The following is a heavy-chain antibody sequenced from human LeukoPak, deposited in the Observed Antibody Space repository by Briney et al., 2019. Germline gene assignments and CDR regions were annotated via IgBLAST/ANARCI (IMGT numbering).Heavy chain of an antibody. CDR2: IYSGGST. J-gene: IGHJ4*02. CDR3: AKDNLRYFDWSVPDY. Sequence: GGSLRLSCAASGFTFSSYEMNWVRQAPGKGLEWVSVIYSGGSTYYADSVKGRFTISRDNSKNTLYLQMNSLRAEDTAVYYCAKDNLRYFDWSVPDYWGQGTLVTVSS. V-gene: IGHV3-66*01. D-gene: IGHD3-9*01. CDR1: GFTFSSYE.